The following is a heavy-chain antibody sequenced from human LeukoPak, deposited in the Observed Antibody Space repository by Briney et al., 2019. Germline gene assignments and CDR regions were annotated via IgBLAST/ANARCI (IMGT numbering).Heavy chain of an antibody. D-gene: IGHD6-19*01. Sequence: PSETLSLTCTVSGGSISRYYWSWIRQPPGKGLEWIGYIYYSGSTNYNPSLKSRVTISVDTSKNQFSLKLSSVTAADTAVYYCARDPQADSSGWYGGDYWGQGTLVTVSS. CDR2: IYYSGST. V-gene: IGHV4-59*12. CDR1: GGSISRYY. J-gene: IGHJ4*02. CDR3: ARDPQADSSGWYGGDY.